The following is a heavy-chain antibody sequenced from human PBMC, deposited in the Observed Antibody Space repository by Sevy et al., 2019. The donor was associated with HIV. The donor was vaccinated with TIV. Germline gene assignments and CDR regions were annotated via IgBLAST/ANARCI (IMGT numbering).Heavy chain of an antibody. V-gene: IGHV3-9*01. CDR2: ITWSRNSI. Sequence: GGSLRLSCAASGFTFDDYAMYWVRQAPGKGLEWVSGITWSRNSIDYADSVKGRFTISRDNAKNSLYLQMNRLRAEDTAFYYCVKGTMVAAIDLYDPIDIWGQGTMVTVSS. J-gene: IGHJ3*02. CDR1: GFTFDDYA. CDR3: VKGTMVAAIDLYDPIDI. D-gene: IGHD1-26*01.